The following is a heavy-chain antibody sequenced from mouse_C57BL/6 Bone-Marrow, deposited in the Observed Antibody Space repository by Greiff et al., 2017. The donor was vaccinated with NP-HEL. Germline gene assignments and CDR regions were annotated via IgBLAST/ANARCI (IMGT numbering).Heavy chain of an antibody. D-gene: IGHD1-2*01. CDR1: GYSFTSYY. Sequence: VQLVESGPELVKPGASVKISCKASGYSFTSYYIHWVKQRPGQGLEWIGWIYPGSGNTKYNEKFKGKATLTADTSSSTAYMQLSSLTSEDSAVYYCAPTAGFAYWGQGTLVTVSA. J-gene: IGHJ3*01. CDR2: IYPGSGNT. CDR3: APTAGFAY. V-gene: IGHV1-66*01.